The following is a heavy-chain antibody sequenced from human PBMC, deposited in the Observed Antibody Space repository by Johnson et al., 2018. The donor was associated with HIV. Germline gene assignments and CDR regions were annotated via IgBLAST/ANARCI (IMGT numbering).Heavy chain of an antibody. V-gene: IGHV3-30*02. Sequence: QVQLVESGGGVVQPGGSLRLSCAASGFTFSSYGMHWVRQAPGKGLEWVAFIRYDGSNKYYADSVKGRFTISRDNSKNTLYLQMNSLKTEDTALYYCTKVGGILGTYAFDIWGQGTMVTVSS. J-gene: IGHJ3*02. CDR3: TKVGGILGTYAFDI. CDR2: IRYDGSNK. D-gene: IGHD2-8*02. CDR1: GFTFSSYG.